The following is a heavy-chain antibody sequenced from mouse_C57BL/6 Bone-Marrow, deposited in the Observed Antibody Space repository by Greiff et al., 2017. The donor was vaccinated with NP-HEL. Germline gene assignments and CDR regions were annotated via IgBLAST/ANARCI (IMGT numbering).Heavy chain of an antibody. CDR1: GFNIKDDY. Sequence: EVQLQQSGAELVRPGASVKLSCTASGFNIKDDYMHWVKQRPEQGLEWIGWIDPENGDTEYASKFQGKATITADTSSNTAYLQLSSLTSEDTAVYYCTTYYYGSSPSLYYAMDYWGQGTSVTVSS. D-gene: IGHD1-1*01. CDR3: TTYYYGSSPSLYYAMDY. CDR2: IDPENGDT. V-gene: IGHV14-4*01. J-gene: IGHJ4*01.